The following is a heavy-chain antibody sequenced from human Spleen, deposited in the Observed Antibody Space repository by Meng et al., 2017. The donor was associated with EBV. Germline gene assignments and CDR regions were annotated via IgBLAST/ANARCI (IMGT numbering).Heavy chain of an antibody. CDR1: GGASSGSTYY. V-gene: IGHV4-39*07. J-gene: IGHJ4*02. CDR2: IYYSGST. D-gene: IGHD6-19*01. CDR3: ARDGYSSGIDY. Sequence: LQLQESGSGLGTPSETLSLTCTASGGASSGSTYYWDWIRQPPGKGLEWIGSIYYSGSTYYNPALKRRVSMSVDTSNNQFSLKLSSVTAADTAVYYCARDGYSSGIDYWGQGTLVTVSS.